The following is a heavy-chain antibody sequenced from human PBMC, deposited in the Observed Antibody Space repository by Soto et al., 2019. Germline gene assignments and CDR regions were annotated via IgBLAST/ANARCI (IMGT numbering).Heavy chain of an antibody. CDR1: GFTFRSYG. V-gene: IGHV3-33*01. D-gene: IGHD6-19*01. CDR2: IWYDGSNK. J-gene: IGHJ4*02. CDR3: ARSIIAVAGSFDY. Sequence: GGPLRLSCAASGFTFRSYGMHWVRQAPGKGLEWVAVIWYDGSNKYYADSVKGRFTISRDNSKNTLYLQMNSLRAEDTAVYYCARSIIAVAGSFDYWGQGTLVTVSS.